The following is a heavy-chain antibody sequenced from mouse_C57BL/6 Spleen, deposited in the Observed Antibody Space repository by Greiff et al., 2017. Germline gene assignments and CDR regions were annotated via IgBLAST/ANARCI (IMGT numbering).Heavy chain of an antibody. V-gene: IGHV2-9-1*01. J-gene: IGHJ1*03. CDR2: IWTGGGT. D-gene: IGHD1-1*01. Sequence: VQLVESGPGLVAPSQSLSITCTVSGFSLTSYAISWVRQPPGKGLEWLGVIWTGGGTNYNSALKSRLSISKDNSKSQVFLKMNSLQTDDTARYYCATNYYGSSYDWYFDVWGTGTTVTVSS. CDR1: GFSLTSYA. CDR3: ATNYYGSSYDWYFDV.